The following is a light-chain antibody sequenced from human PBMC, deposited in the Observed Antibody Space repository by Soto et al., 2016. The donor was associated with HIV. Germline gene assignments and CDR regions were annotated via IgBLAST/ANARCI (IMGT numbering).Light chain of an antibody. V-gene: IGKV1-39*01. Sequence: DIQMTQSPPSLSASVGDRVTITCRASQSISNYLNWYQRKPGKAPKVLISATSDLQSGVPSRFSGSRSGREFTLTISSLQPEDFATYYCQQSHSPPRTFGQGTKVEIK. J-gene: IGKJ1*01. CDR3: QQSHSPPRT. CDR1: QSISNY. CDR2: ATS.